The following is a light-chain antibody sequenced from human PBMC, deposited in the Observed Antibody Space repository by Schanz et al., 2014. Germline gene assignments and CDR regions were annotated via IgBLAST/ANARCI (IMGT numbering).Light chain of an antibody. J-gene: IGKJ4*01. CDR1: QSVWSDH. CDR2: GAS. Sequence: EIVLTQSPGTLSLSPGERATLSCRASQSVWSDHLAWYQQKPGQAPRLLIYGASTRASGIPDRFSGSGSGTDFTLTISRLEPEDFAVYNCQQYGSSPPLTFGGGTKVEIK. V-gene: IGKV3-20*01. CDR3: QQYGSSPPLT.